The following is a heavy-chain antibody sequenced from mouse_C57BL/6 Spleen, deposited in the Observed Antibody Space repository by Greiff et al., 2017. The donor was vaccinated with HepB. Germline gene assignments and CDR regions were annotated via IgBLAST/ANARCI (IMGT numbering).Heavy chain of an antibody. Sequence: EVMLVESGGGLVKPGGSLKLSCAASGFTFSSYAMSWVRQTPEKRLEWVATISDGGSYTYYPDNVKGRFTISRDNAKNNLYLQMSHLKSEDTSMYYCARGGRLPDWYFDVWGTGTTVTVSS. CDR3: ARGGRLPDWYFDV. CDR2: ISDGGSYT. J-gene: IGHJ1*03. D-gene: IGHD2-2*01. V-gene: IGHV5-4*03. CDR1: GFTFSSYA.